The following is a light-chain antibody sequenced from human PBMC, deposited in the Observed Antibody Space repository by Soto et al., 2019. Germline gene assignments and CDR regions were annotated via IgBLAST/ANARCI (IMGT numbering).Light chain of an antibody. CDR2: EAS. J-gene: IGKJ1*01. CDR1: QTINKY. V-gene: IGKV1-39*01. CDR3: QQTYSSPRT. Sequence: DIQMTQSPSSLSASVGDRVTITCRARQTINKYVNWYQQKPGRAPKLLIYEASSLQSGVPSRFSGSGSGTDFTLTIRSLQSEDFATYYCQQTYSSPRTFGQGTKVEFK.